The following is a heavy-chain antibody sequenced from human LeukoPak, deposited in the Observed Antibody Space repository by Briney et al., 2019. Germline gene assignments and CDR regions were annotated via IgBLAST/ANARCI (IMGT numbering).Heavy chain of an antibody. D-gene: IGHD4-17*01. CDR2: IHPRRGDT. CDR1: GYSFTAYY. Sequence: GASVKVSCKTSGYSFTAYYIHWVRQAPGQGLEWMGWIHPRRGDTNYAQKFQGRVTMTRDTSISTAYLDLSSLRSDDTAVYYCARGPHHGDYLDYWGQGTLVTVSS. J-gene: IGHJ4*02. CDR3: ARGPHHGDYLDY. V-gene: IGHV1-2*02.